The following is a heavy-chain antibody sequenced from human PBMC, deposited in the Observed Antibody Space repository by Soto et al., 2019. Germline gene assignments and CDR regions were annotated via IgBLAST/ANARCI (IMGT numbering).Heavy chain of an antibody. J-gene: IGHJ6*02. D-gene: IGHD3-10*01. Sequence: QVQLQESGPGLVKPSETLSLTCTVSGGSITNYYCSWFRQPPGKGLEWIGYINYDGYSAYNLSLRRPVTLSMAASKTQFSLMLESVPATDTAVYYCARHGFGPLHGLGDVWGPGTTVIVSS. CDR3: ARHGFGPLHGLGDV. CDR2: INYDGYS. V-gene: IGHV4-59*08. CDR1: GGSITNYY.